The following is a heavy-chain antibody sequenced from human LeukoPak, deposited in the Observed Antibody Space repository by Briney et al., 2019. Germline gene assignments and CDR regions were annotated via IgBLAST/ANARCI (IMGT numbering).Heavy chain of an antibody. V-gene: IGHV1-2*02. CDR2: INPNTGGT. J-gene: IGHJ4*02. CDR1: GYTFTGYS. D-gene: IGHD3-16*02. Sequence: GASVKVSCKASGYTFTGYSIHWVRQAPGHGLEWMGWINPNTGGTNYAQKFQGRVTMTRDTSISTVYMELSSLRFDDTAVFYCARAPDYDYVWGTYRLGYWGQGTLVTVSS. CDR3: ARAPDYDYVWGTYRLGY.